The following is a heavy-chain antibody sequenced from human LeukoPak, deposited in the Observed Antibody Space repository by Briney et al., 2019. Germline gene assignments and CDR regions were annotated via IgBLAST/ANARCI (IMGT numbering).Heavy chain of an antibody. CDR2: INPSGGST. CDR1: GYTFTGYY. D-gene: IGHD3-10*01. V-gene: IGHV1-46*01. CDR3: ARVLVRGVTGPAPNWFDP. Sequence: GASVKVSCKASGYTFTGYYMHWVRQAPGQGLEWMGIINPSGGSTSYAQKFEGRFTMTRDTSTSTVYMELSSLRSEDTAIYYCARVLVRGVTGPAPNWFDPWGQGTLVIVSS. J-gene: IGHJ5*02.